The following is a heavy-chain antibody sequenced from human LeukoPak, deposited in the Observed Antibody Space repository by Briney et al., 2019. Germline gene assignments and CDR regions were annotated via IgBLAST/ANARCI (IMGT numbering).Heavy chain of an antibody. CDR2: ISSGSSTI. CDR3: ARTLSYLHY. CDR1: GFTFSSYN. Sequence: SGGSLRLSCAASGFTFSSYNMNWVRQAPGKGLEWVSYISSGSSTIYYADSVKGRFIISRDNAKNSLYLQMGSLRDEDRAVYYCARTLSYLHYWGQGTLVTVSS. D-gene: IGHD5/OR15-5a*01. V-gene: IGHV3-48*02. J-gene: IGHJ4*02.